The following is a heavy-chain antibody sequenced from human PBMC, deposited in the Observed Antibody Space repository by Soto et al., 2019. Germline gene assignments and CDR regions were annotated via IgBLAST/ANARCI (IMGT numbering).Heavy chain of an antibody. Sequence: GESLKISCKGSGYSFTSYWIGWVRQMPGKGLEWMGIIYPGDSDTRYSPSFQGQVTISADKSISTAYLQGSSLKASDTAMYYCASNIAARSLDYYYMDVWGKGTTVTVSS. J-gene: IGHJ6*03. D-gene: IGHD6-6*01. V-gene: IGHV5-51*01. CDR3: ASNIAARSLDYYYMDV. CDR1: GYSFTSYW. CDR2: IYPGDSDT.